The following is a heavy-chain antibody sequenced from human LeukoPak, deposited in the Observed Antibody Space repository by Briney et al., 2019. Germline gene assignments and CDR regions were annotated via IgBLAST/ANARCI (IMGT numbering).Heavy chain of an antibody. V-gene: IGHV3-74*01. J-gene: IGHJ4*02. Sequence: GGSLRLSCAASGFTFSSYWMHWVRQAPGKGLVWVSRINSDGNNTTYADSVKGRFTISRDNSKNTLYLQMNSLRAEDTAVYYCAREGGSGTPLDYWGQGTLVTVSS. D-gene: IGHD2-15*01. CDR3: AREGGSGTPLDY. CDR2: INSDGNNT. CDR1: GFTFSSYW.